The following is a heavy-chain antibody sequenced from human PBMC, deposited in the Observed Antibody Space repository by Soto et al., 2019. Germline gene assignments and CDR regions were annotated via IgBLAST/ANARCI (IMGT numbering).Heavy chain of an antibody. CDR1: GYTFTSYG. CDR3: ARDKYYDFWSGVVWFDP. J-gene: IGHJ5*02. V-gene: IGHV1-18*04. CDR2: ISAYNGNT. D-gene: IGHD3-3*01. Sequence: GASVKVSCKASGYTFTSYGISWVRQAPGQGLEWMGWISAYNGNTNYAQKLQGRVTMTTDTSTSTAYMELRSLRSDDTAVYYCARDKYYDFWSGVVWFDPWGQGTLVTVSS.